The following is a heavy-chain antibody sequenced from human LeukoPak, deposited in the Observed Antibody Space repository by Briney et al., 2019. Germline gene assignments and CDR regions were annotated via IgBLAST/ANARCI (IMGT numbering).Heavy chain of an antibody. D-gene: IGHD2-15*01. CDR2: INHSGNT. Sequence: PSETLSLTCAVYGGSFSGYYWSCIRQAPGKGLEWIGEINHSGNTNYNPSLKSRVTISLDTSKNQLSLKLNSVTAADTAVYYCVTEPGYCTGGRCYGGWFDPWGQGTLVTVSS. CDR1: GGSFSGYY. CDR3: VTEPGYCTGGRCYGGWFDP. J-gene: IGHJ5*02. V-gene: IGHV4-34*01.